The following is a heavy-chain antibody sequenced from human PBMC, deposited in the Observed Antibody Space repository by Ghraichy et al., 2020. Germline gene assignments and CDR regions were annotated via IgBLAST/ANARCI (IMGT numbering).Heavy chain of an antibody. CDR1: GFTFSSYA. CDR3: AKDYGYCSGGSCYFYWYFDL. V-gene: IGHV3-23*01. Sequence: GGSLRLSCAASGFTFSSYAMSWVRQAPGKGLEWVSAISGSGGSTYYADSVKGRFTISRDNSKNTLYLQMNSLRAEDTAVYYCAKDYGYCSGGSCYFYWYFDLWGRGTLVTVYS. J-gene: IGHJ2*01. CDR2: ISGSGGST. D-gene: IGHD2-15*01.